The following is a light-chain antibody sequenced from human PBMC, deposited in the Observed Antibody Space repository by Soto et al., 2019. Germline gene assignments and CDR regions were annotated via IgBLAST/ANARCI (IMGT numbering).Light chain of an antibody. CDR1: QTVGSN. V-gene: IGKV3-15*01. CDR2: TTS. J-gene: IGKJ1*01. Sequence: EIVMTQSPATLSVSPGERITISCRASQTVGSNLAWYQQKPGQAPRLLIYTTSSRATGVPAKFSGSGSGTEFTLTIDSLQSEAFVLYYCQQYNSWPRTFGQGTKVDIK. CDR3: QQYNSWPRT.